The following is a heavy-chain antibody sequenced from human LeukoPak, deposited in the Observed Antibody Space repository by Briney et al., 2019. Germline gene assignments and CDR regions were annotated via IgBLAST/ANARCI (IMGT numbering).Heavy chain of an antibody. D-gene: IGHD4-17*01. Sequence: GGSLRLSCAASGFTFSSYGMSWVRQAPGKGLEWVSAISGSGGSTYYAESVKGRFTISRDNSKNTLYLQMNSLRAEDTAVYYCAKQKLYPGGDYGGADYWGQGTLVTVSS. V-gene: IGHV3-23*01. CDR2: ISGSGGST. CDR1: GFTFSSYG. CDR3: AKQKLYPGGDYGGADY. J-gene: IGHJ4*02.